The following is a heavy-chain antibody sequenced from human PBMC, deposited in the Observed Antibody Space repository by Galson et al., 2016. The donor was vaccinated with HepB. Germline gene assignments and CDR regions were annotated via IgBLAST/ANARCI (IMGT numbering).Heavy chain of an antibody. CDR3: GLGQDEMPTIFDF. V-gene: IGHV3-23*01. J-gene: IGHJ4*02. D-gene: IGHD3-3*01. CDR1: GFTFSNYA. CDR2: ISGSGGST. Sequence: SLRLSCAASGFTFSNYAMSWVRQAPGKGLEWVPAISGSGGSTYYAHSVQGRSTISRVNSTNTLFLQLNTLRADDTAAYYCGLGQDEMPTIFDFWGQGALVTVSS.